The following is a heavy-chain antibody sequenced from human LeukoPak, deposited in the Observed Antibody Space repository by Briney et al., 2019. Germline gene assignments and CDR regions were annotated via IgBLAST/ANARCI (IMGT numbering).Heavy chain of an antibody. D-gene: IGHD4-17*01. CDR1: GGSISSYY. J-gene: IGHJ4*02. Sequence: SETLSLTCTVSGGSISSYYWSWIRQPPGKGLGWIGYIYYSGSTNYNPSLKSRVTISVDTSKNQFSLKLSSVTAADTAVYYCARSDYAFDYWGQGTLVTVSS. CDR2: IYYSGST. CDR3: ARSDYAFDY. V-gene: IGHV4-59*08.